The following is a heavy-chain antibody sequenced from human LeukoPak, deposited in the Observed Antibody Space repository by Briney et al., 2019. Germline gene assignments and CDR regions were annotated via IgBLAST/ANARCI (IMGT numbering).Heavy chain of an antibody. Sequence: PETLSLTCAVYGGSFSGYYWSWIRQPPGKGLEWIGEINHSGSTNYNPSLKSRVTISVDTSKNQFSLKLSSVTAADTAVYYCARRSVLVDYWGQGTLVTVSS. CDR1: GGSFSGYY. CDR3: ARRSVLVDY. J-gene: IGHJ4*02. D-gene: IGHD2-21*01. CDR2: INHSGST. V-gene: IGHV4-34*01.